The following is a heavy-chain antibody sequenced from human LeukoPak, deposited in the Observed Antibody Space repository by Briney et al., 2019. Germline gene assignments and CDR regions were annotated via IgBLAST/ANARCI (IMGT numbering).Heavy chain of an antibody. V-gene: IGHV3-66*01. J-gene: IGHJ4*02. Sequence: GGSLRLSCAASGFTVSSNYMSWVRQAPGKGVEWVSVIYSGGSTYYADSVKGRFTISRDNSKNTLYLQMNSLRAEDTAVYYCARGGVYDSSGYYSDYWGQGTLVTVSS. CDR3: ARGGVYDSSGYYSDY. D-gene: IGHD3-22*01. CDR1: GFTVSSNY. CDR2: IYSGGST.